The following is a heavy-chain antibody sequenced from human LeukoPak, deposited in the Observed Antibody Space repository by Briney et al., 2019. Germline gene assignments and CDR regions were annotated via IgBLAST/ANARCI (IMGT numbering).Heavy chain of an antibody. Sequence: ASVKVSCKASGYTFTSYGISWVRQAPGQGLEWMGWISAYNGNTKYVQKLQGRVTMTTDSSTSTAYMELRSLTSDDTAVYYCARWYCGGGSCYSYYYGVDVWGQGTTVTVSS. CDR3: ARWYCGGGSCYSYYYGVDV. V-gene: IGHV1-18*01. J-gene: IGHJ6*02. CDR1: GYTFTSYG. CDR2: ISAYNGNT. D-gene: IGHD2-15*01.